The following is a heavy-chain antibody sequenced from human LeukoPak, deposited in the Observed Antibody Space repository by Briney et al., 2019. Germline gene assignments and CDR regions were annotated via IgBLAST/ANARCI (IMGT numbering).Heavy chain of an antibody. CDR1: GDSISSYY. V-gene: IGHV4-4*07. CDR3: ARTKAVAGKPFDY. D-gene: IGHD6-19*01. CDR2: IYSSGST. Sequence: SETLSLTCTVSGDSISSYYWSWIRQPAGKGLEWIGRIYSSGSTNYNPSLKSRVTMSVDTSKSQFSLKLSSVTAADTAVYYCARTKAVAGKPFDYWGQGTLVTVSS. J-gene: IGHJ4*02.